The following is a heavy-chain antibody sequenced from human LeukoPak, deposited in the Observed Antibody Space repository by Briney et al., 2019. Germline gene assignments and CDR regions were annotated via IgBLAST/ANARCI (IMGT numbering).Heavy chain of an antibody. Sequence: SETLSLTCAVYGGSFSGYYWSWIRQPPGKGLEWIGGINHSGSTNYNPSLKSRVTISVDTSKNQFSLKLTSVTAADTAVYFCAGGGDSGGYYYPMFDYWGRGTLVTVSS. D-gene: IGHD3-22*01. CDR3: AGGGDSGGYYYPMFDY. CDR1: GGSFSGYY. J-gene: IGHJ4*02. V-gene: IGHV4-34*01. CDR2: INHSGST.